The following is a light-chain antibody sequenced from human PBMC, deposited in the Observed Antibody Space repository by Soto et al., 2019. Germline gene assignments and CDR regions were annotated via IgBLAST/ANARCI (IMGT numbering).Light chain of an antibody. CDR1: QTINDY. Sequence: DIQLTQSPSLLSASVGDRVTVTCRASQTINDYLAWFQKKEGKAPELLIYPASTLQGGVPSGFSGSGSGTDFTLTISCLQSEDFATYYCQQYYSYPLTFGGGTKVDIK. CDR2: PAS. V-gene: IGKV1-9*01. J-gene: IGKJ4*01. CDR3: QQYYSYPLT.